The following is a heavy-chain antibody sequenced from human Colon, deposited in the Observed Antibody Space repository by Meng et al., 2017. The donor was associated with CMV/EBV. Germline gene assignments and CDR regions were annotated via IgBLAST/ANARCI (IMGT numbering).Heavy chain of an antibody. V-gene: IGHV3-21*01. CDR1: GFPFNKNT. J-gene: IGHJ4*02. Sequence: GESLKISCAASGFPFNKNTMNWVRRAPGKGLEWVSSISSTNSYIYYADSVKGRFTISRDNANNSLYLQMNSLRAEDTAVYYCARGGRVRGAVDYWGQGTLVTVSS. D-gene: IGHD3-10*01. CDR3: ARGGRVRGAVDY. CDR2: ISSTNSYI.